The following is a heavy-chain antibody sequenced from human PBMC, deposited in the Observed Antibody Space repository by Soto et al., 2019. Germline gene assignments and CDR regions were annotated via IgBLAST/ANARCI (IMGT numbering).Heavy chain of an antibody. CDR3: AKEALFDY. CDR2: ISYDGSNK. CDR1: GFTFSSYG. Sequence: GGSPRLSCAASGFTFSSYGMHWVRQAPGKGLEWVAVISYDGSNKYYADSVKGRFTISRDNSKNTLYLQMNSLRAEDTAVYYSAKEALFDYWGQGTLVTVSS. J-gene: IGHJ4*02. V-gene: IGHV3-30*18.